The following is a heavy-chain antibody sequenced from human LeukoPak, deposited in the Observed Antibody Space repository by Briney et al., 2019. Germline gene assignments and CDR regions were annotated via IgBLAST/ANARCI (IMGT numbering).Heavy chain of an antibody. CDR3: ARLPTFYYDSSGYHYDY. V-gene: IGHV3-23*01. Sequence: GGSLRLSCVASGFTFNNYAMSWVRQAPGRGLEWASSTAGSGISKDYADSVKGRFTISKDKSKNTLYLQMDNLRAEDTGVYFCARLPTFYYDSSGYHYDYWGRGTLVTVSS. CDR2: TAGSGISK. J-gene: IGHJ4*02. CDR1: GFTFNNYA. D-gene: IGHD3-22*01.